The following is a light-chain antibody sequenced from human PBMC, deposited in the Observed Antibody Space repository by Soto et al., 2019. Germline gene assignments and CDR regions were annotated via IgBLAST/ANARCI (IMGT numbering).Light chain of an antibody. Sequence: DVVMTQSPLCLPVTPGEPSSSSCRSSTSILHSNGYNYLDWYLHKHGQTPRXLIYDTSTRATGVPTRFSGSRYGAEFNLTINSLQSEDFAVYYCQPYNNWPLTFGGGTKVDIK. CDR1: TSILHSNGYNY. V-gene: IGKV2-28*01. CDR3: QPYNNWPLT. CDR2: DTS. J-gene: IGKJ4*01.